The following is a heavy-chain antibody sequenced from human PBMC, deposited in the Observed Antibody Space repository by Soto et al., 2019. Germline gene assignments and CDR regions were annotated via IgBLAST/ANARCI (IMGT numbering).Heavy chain of an antibody. CDR1: GFTLSSSE. V-gene: IGHV3-48*03. D-gene: IGHD1-26*01. CDR2: VGSSGNTK. Sequence: EVQLVESGGGLEQPGGSLRLSCAASGFTLSSSEMNWVRQAPGKGLEWVSYVGSSGNTKYYADSVKGRFTISRDNAKNSLYLQMKSLRAEDTAVYYCARGLEYYFKPGVFDIWGQGTMVTVSS. CDR3: ARGLEYYFKPGVFDI. J-gene: IGHJ3*02.